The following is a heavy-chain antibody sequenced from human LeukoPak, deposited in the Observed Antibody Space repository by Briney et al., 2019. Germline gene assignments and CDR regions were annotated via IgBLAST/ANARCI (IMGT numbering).Heavy chain of an antibody. D-gene: IGHD1-14*01. J-gene: IGHJ4*02. CDR1: GFTFSSYW. CDR3: ARSNQADDY. Sequence: PGRSLRLSCAVSGFTFSSYWMQWVRQVPGKGLVWVARINPGGSSITYADSVKGRFTISRDNAKNTLYLQMDSLRAEDTGVYYCARSNQADDYWGQGTLVTVSS. V-gene: IGHV3-74*01. CDR2: INPGGSSI.